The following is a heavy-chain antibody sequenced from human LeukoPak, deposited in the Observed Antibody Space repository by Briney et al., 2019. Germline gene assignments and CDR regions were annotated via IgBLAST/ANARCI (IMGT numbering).Heavy chain of an antibody. CDR1: GFTFSSYA. J-gene: IGHJ6*02. V-gene: IGHV3-30-3*01. CDR2: ISYDGSNK. D-gene: IGHD5-18*01. Sequence: GRSLRLSCAASGFTFSSYAMHWVRQAPGKGLEWVAVISYDGSNKYYADSVKGRFTISRDNSKNTLYLQMNSLRAEDTAVYYCGRKLSYGSSYYYYGMDVWGQGPTVTVSS. CDR3: GRKLSYGSSYYYYGMDV.